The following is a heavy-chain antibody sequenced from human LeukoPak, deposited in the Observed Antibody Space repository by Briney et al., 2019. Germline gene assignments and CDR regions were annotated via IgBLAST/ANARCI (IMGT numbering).Heavy chain of an antibody. Sequence: PSETLSLTCAVSGYSISSGYYWGWIRPPPGKGLEWIGSIYHSGSTYYNPSLKRRVTISVDTSKNQFSLKLSSVTAADTAVYYCARLGAYDFWSGYSPYYFDYWGQGTLVTVSS. CDR2: IYHSGST. J-gene: IGHJ4*02. CDR3: ARLGAYDFWSGYSPYYFDY. D-gene: IGHD3-3*01. CDR1: GYSISSGYY. V-gene: IGHV4-38-2*01.